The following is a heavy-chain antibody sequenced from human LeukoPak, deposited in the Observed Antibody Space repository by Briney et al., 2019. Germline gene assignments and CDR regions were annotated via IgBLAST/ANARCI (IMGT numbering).Heavy chain of an antibody. CDR1: GFTFSSYA. Sequence: GGSLRLSCAASGFTFSSYAMSWVRQAPGKGLEWVSAISGSGGSTYYADSVKGRFTISRDNSKNTLYLQMNSLRAEDTAVYYCAKAYYYDSSGYYFDYWGQGTLVTVSS. V-gene: IGHV3-23*01. D-gene: IGHD3-22*01. CDR3: AKAYYYDSSGYYFDY. J-gene: IGHJ4*02. CDR2: ISGSGGST.